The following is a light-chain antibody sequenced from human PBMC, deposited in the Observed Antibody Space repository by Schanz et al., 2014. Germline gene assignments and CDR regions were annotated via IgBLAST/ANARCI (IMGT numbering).Light chain of an antibody. V-gene: IGKV1-5*01. CDR2: DAS. CDR1: QSISKW. J-gene: IGKJ4*01. CDR3: QQSYSTPVLT. Sequence: DIQMTQSPPTLSASVGDRVTITCRASQSISKWLAWYQQKPGIAPKPLIYDASTLESGVPSRFSGSGSGTEFTLTISSLQPDDSATYYCQQSYSTPVLTFGGGTKVEIK.